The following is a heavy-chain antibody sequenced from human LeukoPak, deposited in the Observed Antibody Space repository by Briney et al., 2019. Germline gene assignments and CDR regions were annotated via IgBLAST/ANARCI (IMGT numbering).Heavy chain of an antibody. D-gene: IGHD3-10*01. V-gene: IGHV3-30*04. CDR3: AGGYGSGSYRDYYYGMDV. J-gene: IGHJ6*04. Sequence: GGSLRLSCAAPGFTFSSYAMHWVRQAPGKGLEWVAVISYDGSNKYYADSVKGRFTISRDNSKNTLYLQMNSLRAEDTAVYYCAGGYGSGSYRDYYYGMDVWGKGTTVTVSS. CDR1: GFTFSSYA. CDR2: ISYDGSNK.